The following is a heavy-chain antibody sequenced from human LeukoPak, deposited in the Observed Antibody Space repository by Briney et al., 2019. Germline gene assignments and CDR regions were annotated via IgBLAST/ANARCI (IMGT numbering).Heavy chain of an antibody. V-gene: IGHV4-59*01. Sequence: SETLSLTCTVSGGSISSYYWSWIRQPPGKGLEWIGYIHYSGSTNYNPSLKSRVTISIDTSKNQFSLKLSSVTAADTAVYYCARWVIFSPRFDYWGQGTLVTVS. CDR2: IHYSGST. CDR3: ARWVIFSPRFDY. D-gene: IGHD3-3*01. CDR1: GGSISSYY. J-gene: IGHJ4*02.